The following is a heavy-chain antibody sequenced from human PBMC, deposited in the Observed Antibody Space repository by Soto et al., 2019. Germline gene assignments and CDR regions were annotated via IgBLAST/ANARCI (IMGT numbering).Heavy chain of an antibody. CDR1: GFTFSSYG. Sequence: PGGSLRLSCAASGFTFSSYGMHWVRQAPGKGLEWVAVISYDGSNKYYADSVKGRFTISRDNSKNTLYLQMNSLRAEDTAVYYCANDDDYINPPQQLAPYFDYWGKGTLVTVSS. CDR2: ISYDGSNK. D-gene: IGHD6-13*01. V-gene: IGHV3-30*18. J-gene: IGHJ4*02. CDR3: ANDDDYINPPQQLAPYFDY.